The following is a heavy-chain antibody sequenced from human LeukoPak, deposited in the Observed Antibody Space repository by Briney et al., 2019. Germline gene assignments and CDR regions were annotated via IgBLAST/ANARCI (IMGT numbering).Heavy chain of an antibody. CDR3: AKGSDYSNYIQLGYYFDY. D-gene: IGHD4-11*01. CDR2: ISGSGGST. CDR1: GFTFSSYA. J-gene: IGHJ4*02. V-gene: IGHV3-23*01. Sequence: GGSLRLSRAASGFTFSSYAMSWVRQAPGKGLEWVSAISGSGGSTYYADSVKGRFTISRDNSKNTLYLQMNSLRAEDTAVYYCAKGSDYSNYIQLGYYFDYWGQGTLVTVSS.